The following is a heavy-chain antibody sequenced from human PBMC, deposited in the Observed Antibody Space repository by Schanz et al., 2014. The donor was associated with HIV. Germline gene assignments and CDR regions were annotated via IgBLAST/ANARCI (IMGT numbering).Heavy chain of an antibody. Sequence: EVQLVESGGGLVQPGGTLRLSCATSGFTFRTFSMDWVRQAPGKGLEWVSYISSSSSTIYYADSVKGRFTISRDNAKNSLYLQMNSLRAEDTALYFCAKSTWVDNCGQGTLVTVSS. CDR2: ISSSSSTI. CDR1: GFTFRTFS. CDR3: AKSTWVDN. V-gene: IGHV3-48*04. J-gene: IGHJ4*02. D-gene: IGHD2-2*01.